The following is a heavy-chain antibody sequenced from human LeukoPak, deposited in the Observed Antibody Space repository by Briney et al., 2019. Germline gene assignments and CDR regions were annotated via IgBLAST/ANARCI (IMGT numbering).Heavy chain of an antibody. D-gene: IGHD5-24*01. CDR1: GYSISSGYY. V-gene: IGHV4-38-2*01. J-gene: IGHJ4*02. Sequence: PSETLSLTCAASGYSISSGYYWGWIRQPPGKGLEWIGSIYHSGSTYYNPSLKSRVTISVDTSKNQFSLTLSSVTAADTAVYYCARRRDGYFDYWGQGTLVTVSS. CDR3: ARRRDGYFDY. CDR2: IYHSGST.